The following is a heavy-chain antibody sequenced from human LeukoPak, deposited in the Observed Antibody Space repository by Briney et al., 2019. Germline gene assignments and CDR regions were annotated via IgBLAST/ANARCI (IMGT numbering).Heavy chain of an antibody. CDR3: ATMGDLGEILHTDF. J-gene: IGHJ3*01. V-gene: IGHV4-39*02. D-gene: IGHD3-16*01. CDR1: GTSMSSSRYY. Sequence: SETLSLTCTVSGTSMSSSRYYWGWIRQPPGKGLEWIGSIYYTGTTYYNPSLKSRVTISVDTSQNHFSLKMSSVTAADAAVYYCATMGDLGEILHTDFWCQGPMVTVSS. CDR2: IYYTGTT.